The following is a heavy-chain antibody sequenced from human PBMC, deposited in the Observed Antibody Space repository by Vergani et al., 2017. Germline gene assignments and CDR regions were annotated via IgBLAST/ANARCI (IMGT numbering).Heavy chain of an antibody. V-gene: IGHV1-46*01. Sequence: QVQLVQSGAEVKKPGASVKVSCKASGYTFTSYYMHWVRQAPGQGLEWMGIINPSGGSTSYAQKFQGRVTMTRDTSTSTVYMELSSLRSEDTAVYYCARDHGPVVVVAAAPSHNWFDPWGQGTLVTVSS. CDR2: INPSGGST. CDR1: GYTFTSYY. J-gene: IGHJ5*02. CDR3: ARDHGPVVVVAAAPSHNWFDP. D-gene: IGHD2-15*01.